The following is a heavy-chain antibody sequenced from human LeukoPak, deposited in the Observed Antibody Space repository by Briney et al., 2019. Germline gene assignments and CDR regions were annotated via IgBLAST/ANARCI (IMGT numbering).Heavy chain of an antibody. CDR2: ITGSSSTI. CDR1: GFTFSTYS. Sequence: GGSLRLSCAASGFTFSTYSMNWVRQAQGKGLEWISYITGSSSTIYYADSVKGRFTISRDNAKNSLYLQMNSLRAEDTAVYYCARPLRSSGYHCFDYWGQGTLVTVSS. V-gene: IGHV3-48*01. CDR3: ARPLRSSGYHCFDY. J-gene: IGHJ4*02. D-gene: IGHD3-22*01.